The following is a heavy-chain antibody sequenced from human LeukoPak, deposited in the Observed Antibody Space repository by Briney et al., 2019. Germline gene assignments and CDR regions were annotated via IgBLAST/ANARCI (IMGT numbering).Heavy chain of an antibody. V-gene: IGHV3-30-3*01. CDR1: GFTFSSYA. CDR2: ISYDGSNK. CDR3: ARDKEVLRFLEWLLFPDY. Sequence: GGSLRLSCAASGFTFSSYAMHWVRQAPGKGLEWVAVISYDGSNKYYADSVKGRFTISRDNSKNTLYLQMNSLRAEDTAVYYCARDKEVLRFLEWLLFPDYWGQGTLVTVSS. J-gene: IGHJ4*02. D-gene: IGHD3-3*01.